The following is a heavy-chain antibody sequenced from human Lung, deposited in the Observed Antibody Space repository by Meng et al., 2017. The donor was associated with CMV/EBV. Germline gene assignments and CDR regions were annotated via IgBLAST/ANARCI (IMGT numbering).Heavy chain of an antibody. CDR2: IYHSGST. Sequence: QWQLTDAGPGLVQPSATLFLTGVVPVGSTSSSNWWSLVSQPPGRGLEWIGEIYHSGSTNYNPSLKSRVTISVDKSKNQFSLKLSSVTAADTAVYYCASFPPPGKQWLVTDYWGQGTLVTVSS. J-gene: IGHJ4*02. CDR1: VGSTSSSNW. V-gene: IGHV4-4*02. CDR3: ASFPPPGKQWLVTDY. D-gene: IGHD6-19*01.